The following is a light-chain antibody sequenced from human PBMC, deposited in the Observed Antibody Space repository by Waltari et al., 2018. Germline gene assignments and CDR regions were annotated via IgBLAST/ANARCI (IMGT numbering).Light chain of an antibody. V-gene: IGKV3-11*01. CDR1: QRDLSH. CDR3: QQRSAWPLT. J-gene: IGKJ4*01. CDR2: GTS. Sequence: EIVLTQSPATLSLSPGERATLSCRASQRDLSHLAWYQQKPGQAPRLLIYGTSNRATGITARFSGSGSGTDFTLTISSLEPEDFAVYYCQQRSAWPLTFGGGTKVEVK.